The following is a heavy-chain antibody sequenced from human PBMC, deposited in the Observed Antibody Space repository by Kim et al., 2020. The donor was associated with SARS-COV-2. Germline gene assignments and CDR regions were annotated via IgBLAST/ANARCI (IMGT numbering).Heavy chain of an antibody. CDR2: INWNSGFV. D-gene: IGHD6-13*01. V-gene: IGHV3-9*01. CDR1: GFTFHDYT. Sequence: GGSLRLSCAASGFTFHDYTMHWVRRGPGKGLEWVSGINWNSGFVEYADSVKGRFTISRDNAKNSLYLQLNSVRAEDTAFYYCARDLEGLTAPGTRAFDYWGQGTLVSVSS. CDR3: ARDLEGLTAPGTRAFDY. J-gene: IGHJ4*02.